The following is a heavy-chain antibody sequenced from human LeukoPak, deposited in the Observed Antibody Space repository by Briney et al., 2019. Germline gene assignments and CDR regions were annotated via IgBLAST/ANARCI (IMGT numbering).Heavy chain of an antibody. CDR3: AKVPSMVATFWELDY. CDR2: ISGSGGST. Sequence: GGSLRLSCAASGITFSSYAMSWVRQAPGKGLEWVSAISGSGGSTYYADSVKGRFTISRDNSKNTLYLQMNSLRAEDTAVYYCAKVPSMVATFWELDYWGQGTLVTVSS. J-gene: IGHJ4*02. D-gene: IGHD5-12*01. CDR1: GITFSSYA. V-gene: IGHV3-23*01.